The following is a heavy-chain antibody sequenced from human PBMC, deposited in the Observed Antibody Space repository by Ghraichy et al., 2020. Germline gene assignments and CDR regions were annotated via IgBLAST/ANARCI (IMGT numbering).Heavy chain of an antibody. CDR3: ARPSLPHAFDI. Sequence: ESLNISCTVSGGSISSSSYYWGWIRQPPGKGLEWIGSIYYSGSTYYNPSLKSRVTISVDTSKNQFSLKLSSVTAADTAVYYCARPSLPHAFDIWGQGTMVTVSS. J-gene: IGHJ3*02. CDR2: IYYSGST. V-gene: IGHV4-39*01. CDR1: GGSISSSSYY.